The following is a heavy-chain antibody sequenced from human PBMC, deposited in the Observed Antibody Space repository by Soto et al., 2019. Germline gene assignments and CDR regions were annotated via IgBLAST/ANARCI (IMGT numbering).Heavy chain of an antibody. J-gene: IGHJ4*02. V-gene: IGHV1-2*02. CDR3: ASHPLPDHPKPYGDYISDY. CDR2: MNPNSGDT. D-gene: IGHD4-17*01. Sequence: APVTVCRMASGYPFTGHDRHWGQQADGQGLDWMGRMNPNSGDTDYTQKFQGRVTMTSDTSISTAYMELNRLRSDDTAMYYCASHPLPDHPKPYGDYISDYWGQGTLVTVSS. CDR1: GYPFTGHD.